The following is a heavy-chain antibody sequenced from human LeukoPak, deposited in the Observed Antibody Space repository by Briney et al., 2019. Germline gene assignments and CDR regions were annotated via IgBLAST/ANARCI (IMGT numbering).Heavy chain of an antibody. CDR2: INHSGST. V-gene: IGHV4-34*01. J-gene: IGHJ4*02. CDR3: ARGFAAYDYVWGSYRRLYYFDY. D-gene: IGHD3-16*02. Sequence: SETLSLTCAVYGGSFSGYYWSWIRQPPGKGLEWIGEINHSGSTNYNPSLKSRVTISVDTSKNQFSLKLSSVTAADTAVYYCARGFAAYDYVWGSYRRLYYFDYWGQGTLVTVSS. CDR1: GGSFSGYY.